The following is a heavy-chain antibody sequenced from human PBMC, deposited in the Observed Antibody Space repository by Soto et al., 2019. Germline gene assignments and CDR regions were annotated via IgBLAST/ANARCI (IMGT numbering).Heavy chain of an antibody. D-gene: IGHD3-22*01. Sequence: GASVKVSCKASGYSFTSYGISCVRQAPGQGPEWMGWISGHNGNTNHPQSLQGRVTMTTDTSRNTAYMELRSLRSDDTAVYYCARYRFNYYDDTVYYYFDYWGQGTLVTVSS. CDR2: ISGHNGNT. J-gene: IGHJ4*02. CDR3: ARYRFNYYDDTVYYYFDY. V-gene: IGHV1-18*04. CDR1: GYSFTSYG.